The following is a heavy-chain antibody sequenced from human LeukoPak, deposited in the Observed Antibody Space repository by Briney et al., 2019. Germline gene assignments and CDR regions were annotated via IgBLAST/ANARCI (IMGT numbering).Heavy chain of an antibody. CDR2: ISSSSSTI. Sequence: PGGSLRLSCAASGYTFSSYSMNWVRQAPGKGLEWVSYISSSSSTIYYADSVKGRFTISRDNAKNSLYLQMNSPRAEDTAVYYCAREFTVTSFDYWGQGTLVTVSS. D-gene: IGHD4-11*01. V-gene: IGHV3-48*04. CDR3: AREFTVTSFDY. CDR1: GYTFSSYS. J-gene: IGHJ4*02.